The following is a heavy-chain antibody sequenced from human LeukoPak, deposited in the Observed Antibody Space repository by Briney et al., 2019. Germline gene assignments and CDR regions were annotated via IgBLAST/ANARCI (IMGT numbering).Heavy chain of an antibody. D-gene: IGHD6-13*01. V-gene: IGHV3-74*01. CDR2: INSDGSST. CDR3: ARGYNHQIAAANDY. Sequence: GGSLRLSCAASGFTFSSYWMHWVRQAPGKGLVWVSRINSDGSSTSYADSVKGRFTISRDNAKNSLFLQMNSLRVEDTAIYYCARGYNHQIAAANDYWGQGALVTVSS. J-gene: IGHJ4*02. CDR1: GFTFSSYW.